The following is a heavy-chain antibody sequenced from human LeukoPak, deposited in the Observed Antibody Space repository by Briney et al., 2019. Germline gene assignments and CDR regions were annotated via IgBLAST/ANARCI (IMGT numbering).Heavy chain of an antibody. D-gene: IGHD6-13*01. CDR1: GYTFTANY. Sequence: GASVKVSCKASGYTFTANYMHWVRQAPGQGLEWMGWMNTNTGNTKNAQNFQGCVTMTRDTSITTAYLELSRLTFDDTAVYYCARGSGTSWYDYWGQGTLVTVSS. CDR2: MNTNTGNT. CDR3: ARGSGTSWYDY. J-gene: IGHJ4*02. V-gene: IGHV1-2*04.